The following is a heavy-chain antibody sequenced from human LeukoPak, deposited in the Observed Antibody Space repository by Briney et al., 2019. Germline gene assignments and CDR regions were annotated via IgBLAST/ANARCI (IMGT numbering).Heavy chain of an antibody. J-gene: IGHJ4*02. Sequence: SGTLSLTCAVSGGSISSSNWWTWVRQPPGKGLEWIGEVYHSGSTNYNPSLKSRVTMSVDTSRNQFSLNLSPVTAADTAVYYCARGGTGYIDYWGQGTLVTVSS. CDR3: ARGGTGYIDY. CDR1: GGSISSSNW. D-gene: IGHD6-25*01. CDR2: VYHSGST. V-gene: IGHV4-4*02.